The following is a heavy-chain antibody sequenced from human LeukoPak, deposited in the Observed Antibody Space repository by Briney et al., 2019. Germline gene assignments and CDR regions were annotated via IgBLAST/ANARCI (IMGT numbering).Heavy chain of an antibody. V-gene: IGHV1-69*04. CDR3: ARDLGTVAQFDP. D-gene: IGHD4-23*01. J-gene: IGHJ5*02. CDR1: GYTFTGYY. Sequence: SVKVSCKASGYTFTGYYMHWVRQAPGQGLEWMGRIIPILGIANYAQKFQGRVTITADKSTSTAYMELSSLRSEDTAVYYCARDLGTVAQFDPWGQGTLVTVSS. CDR2: IIPILGIA.